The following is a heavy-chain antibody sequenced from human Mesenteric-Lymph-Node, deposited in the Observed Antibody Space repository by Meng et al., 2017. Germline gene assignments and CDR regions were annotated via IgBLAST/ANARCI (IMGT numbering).Heavy chain of an antibody. CDR2: IKGDGSEK. CDR3: ARARIDS. V-gene: IGHV3-7*01. J-gene: IGHJ4*02. Sequence: GESLKISCAASGFSFSSYWMTWVRQAPGKGLEWVATIKGDGSEKYYGDSVKGRFTISRDNAKNSLFLQMNSLRDEDTAVYYCARARIDSWGQGALVTVS. CDR1: GFSFSSYW.